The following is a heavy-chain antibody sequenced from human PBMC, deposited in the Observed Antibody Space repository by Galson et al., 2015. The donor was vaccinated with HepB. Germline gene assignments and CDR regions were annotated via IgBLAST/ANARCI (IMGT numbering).Heavy chain of an antibody. CDR1: GFTFSSYA. V-gene: IGHV3-23*01. CDR3: AKGSGYYPNWFDP. D-gene: IGHD3-3*01. CDR2: ISGSGGST. Sequence: SLRLSCAASGFTFSSYAMSWVRQAPGKGLEWVSAISGSGGSTYYADSVKGRFTISRDNSKNTLYLQMNGLRAEDTAVYYCAKGSGYYPNWFDPWGQGTLVTVSS. J-gene: IGHJ5*02.